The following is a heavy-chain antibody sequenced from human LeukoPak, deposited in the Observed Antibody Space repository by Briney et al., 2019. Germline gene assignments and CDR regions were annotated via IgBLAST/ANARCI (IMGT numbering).Heavy chain of an antibody. CDR2: INPNSGGT. Sequence: ASVKVSCKASGYTFTGYYMYWVRQAPGQGLEWMGWINPNSGGTNYAQKFQGRVTMTRDTSISTAYMELSRLRSDDTAVYYCARGRANGSGSYGDYWGQGTLVTVSS. CDR3: ARGRANGSGSYGDY. D-gene: IGHD3-10*01. V-gene: IGHV1-2*02. J-gene: IGHJ4*02. CDR1: GYTFTGYY.